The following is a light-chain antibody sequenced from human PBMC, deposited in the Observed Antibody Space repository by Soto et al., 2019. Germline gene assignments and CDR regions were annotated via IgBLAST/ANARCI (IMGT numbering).Light chain of an antibody. CDR1: SSNIGNNY. Sequence: QSVLTQPPSVSAAPGQQVTISCSGSSSNIGNNYVSWYQQLPGTAPKLLIYDNDKRPSGIPDRFSGSNSGTSATLGITGLQTGDEADNYCGTWDSSLSSYVFGTGTKLTVL. CDR3: GTWDSSLSSYV. V-gene: IGLV1-51*01. CDR2: DND. J-gene: IGLJ1*01.